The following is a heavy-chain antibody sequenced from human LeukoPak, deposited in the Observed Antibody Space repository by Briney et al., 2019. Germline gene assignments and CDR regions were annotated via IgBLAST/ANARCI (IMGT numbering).Heavy chain of an antibody. CDR3: ARGGLDYDILTGYSDFDY. CDR2: IYYSGSA. Sequence: PGGSLRLSCAASGFTFSSYSMNWVRQAPGKGLEWIGNIYYSGSANHNPSLKSRVTISVDTSKNQFSLKLSSVTAADTAVYYCARGGLDYDILTGYSDFDYWGQGTLVTVSS. CDR1: GFTFSSYS. V-gene: IGHV4-59*12. J-gene: IGHJ4*02. D-gene: IGHD3-9*01.